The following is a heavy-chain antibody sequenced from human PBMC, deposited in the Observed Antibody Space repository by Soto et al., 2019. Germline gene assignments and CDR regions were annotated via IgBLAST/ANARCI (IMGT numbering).Heavy chain of an antibody. V-gene: IGHV1-3*01. CDR3: ATDKFLSYDFWSGSPPG. D-gene: IGHD3-3*01. CDR1: GYTFTSYA. CDR2: INAGNGET. J-gene: IGHJ4*02. Sequence: ASVKVSCKASGYTFTSYAMHWVRQAPGQRLEWMGWINAGNGETIYAQKFQGRVTMTEDTSTDTAYMELSSLRSEDTAVYYCATDKFLSYDFWSGSPPGWGQGTLVTVSS.